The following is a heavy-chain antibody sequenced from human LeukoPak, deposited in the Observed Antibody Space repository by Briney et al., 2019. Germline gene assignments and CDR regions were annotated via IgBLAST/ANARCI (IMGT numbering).Heavy chain of an antibody. Sequence: ASVKVSCKASGYTFTSYGISWVRQAPGQGLEWMGWISAYNGNTNYAQKLQGRATMTTDTSTSTAYMELRSLRSDDTAVYYCARGIAVAGTASGLFDYWGQGTLVTVSS. J-gene: IGHJ4*02. D-gene: IGHD6-19*01. CDR1: GYTFTSYG. V-gene: IGHV1-18*01. CDR2: ISAYNGNT. CDR3: ARGIAVAGTASGLFDY.